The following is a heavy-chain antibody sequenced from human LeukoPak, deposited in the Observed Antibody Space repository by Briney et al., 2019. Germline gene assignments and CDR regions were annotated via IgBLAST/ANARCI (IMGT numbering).Heavy chain of an antibody. J-gene: IGHJ5*02. CDR2: ISAYNGNT. D-gene: IGHD6-19*01. CDR3: ARNAVAGTFWFDP. Sequence: ASVKASCKASGYTFTSYGISWVRQAPGQGLEWMGWISAYNGNTNYAQKLQGRVNMTTDTSTSTAYMELRSLRSDDTAVYYCARNAVAGTFWFDPWGQGTLVTVSS. V-gene: IGHV1-18*01. CDR1: GYTFTSYG.